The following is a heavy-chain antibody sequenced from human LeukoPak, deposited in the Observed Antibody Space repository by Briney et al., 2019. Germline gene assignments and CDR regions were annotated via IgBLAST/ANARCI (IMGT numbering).Heavy chain of an antibody. CDR3: SGWYDSGAFDM. D-gene: IGHD6-19*01. CDR2: INLEGSEN. V-gene: IGHV3-7*01. J-gene: IGHJ3*02. CDR1: GFIFSKYW. Sequence: GGSLRLSCAASGFIFSKYWMSWVRQVPGKGLEWVASINLEGSENYYVDSVEGRFTIFRDNAKNSLYLQMNSLRAEDTAVYYCSGWYDSGAFDMWGPGTVVIVSS.